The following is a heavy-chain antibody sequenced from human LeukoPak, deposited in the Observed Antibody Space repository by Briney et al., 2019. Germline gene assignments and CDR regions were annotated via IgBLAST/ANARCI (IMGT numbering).Heavy chain of an antibody. D-gene: IGHD4-17*01. J-gene: IGHJ4*02. Sequence: PGESLKISCKGSGYRFGNYWIAWVRQMPGKGLESMGIIYPGDSDTRYSPSFQGQVTFSADKSISTAYLQWSSLKASDTAMYYCARHFDDYGFDYWGQGTLVTVSS. CDR3: ARHFDDYGFDY. CDR2: IYPGDSDT. CDR1: GYRFGNYW. V-gene: IGHV5-51*01.